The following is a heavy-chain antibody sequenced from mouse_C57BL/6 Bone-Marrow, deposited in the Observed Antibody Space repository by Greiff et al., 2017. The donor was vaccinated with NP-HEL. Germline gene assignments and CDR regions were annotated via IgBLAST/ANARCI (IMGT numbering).Heavy chain of an antibody. D-gene: IGHD1-1*02. CDR1: GYTFTSYW. Sequence: QVQLQQSGAELVKPGASVKLSCKASGYTFTSYWMHWVKQRPGQGLEWIGMIHPNSGSTNYNEKFKSKATLTVDKSSSTAYMQLSSLTSEDSAVYYCARRGGYYWYFDVWGTGTTVTVSS. V-gene: IGHV1-64*01. CDR3: ARRGGYYWYFDV. CDR2: IHPNSGST. J-gene: IGHJ1*03.